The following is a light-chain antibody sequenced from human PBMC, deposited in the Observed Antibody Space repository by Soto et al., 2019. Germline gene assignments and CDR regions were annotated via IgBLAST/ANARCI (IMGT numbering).Light chain of an antibody. V-gene: IGLV3-25*02. Sequence: YELTQPPSVSVSPGQTARITCSGDALPKQYAYWYQQKPGQAPVLVIYKDSERPSGIPERFSGSSSGTTVTLTISGVQAEDEADYYCQSADSSGTYSYVFGTGTKLTVL. CDR3: QSADSSGTYSYV. CDR1: ALPKQY. CDR2: KDS. J-gene: IGLJ1*01.